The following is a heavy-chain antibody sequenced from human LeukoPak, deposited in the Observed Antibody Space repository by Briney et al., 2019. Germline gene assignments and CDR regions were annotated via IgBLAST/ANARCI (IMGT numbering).Heavy chain of an antibody. J-gene: IGHJ4*02. CDR3: ARGPPQTPGGAVAGFDY. V-gene: IGHV3-30-3*01. CDR1: GFTFSSYA. CDR2: ISYDGSNK. Sequence: GGSLRLSCAASGFTFSSYAMHWVRQAPGKGLEWVAVISYDGSNKYYADSVKGRFTISRDNSKNTLYLQMNSLRAEDTAVYYCARGPPQTPGGAVAGFDYWGQGTPVTVSS. D-gene: IGHD6-19*01.